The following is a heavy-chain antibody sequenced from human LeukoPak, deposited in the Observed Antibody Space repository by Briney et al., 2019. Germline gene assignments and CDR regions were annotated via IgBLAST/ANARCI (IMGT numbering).Heavy chain of an antibody. J-gene: IGHJ4*02. D-gene: IGHD3-3*01. CDR2: IKQDGSEK. CDR1: GFTFSSYW. CDR3: ARTNDFWSDYYQYYFDY. V-gene: IGHV3-7*01. Sequence: PGGSLRLSCAASGFTFSSYWMSWVRHAPGKELEWVANIKQDGSEKYYVDSVKGRFTISRDNAKNSLYLQMNSLRAEDTAVYYCARTNDFWSDYYQYYFDYWGQGTLVTVSS.